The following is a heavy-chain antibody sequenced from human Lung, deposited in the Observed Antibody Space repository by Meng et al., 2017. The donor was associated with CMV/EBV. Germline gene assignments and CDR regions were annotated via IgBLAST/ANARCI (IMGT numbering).Heavy chain of an antibody. D-gene: IGHD6-13*01. CDR3: ARAPSPQQLVFDY. V-gene: IGHV1-18*01. J-gene: IGHJ4*02. CDR1: GYTFTSYG. Sequence: QFLLWSSGAVVKKPGASLKVSCKASGYTFTSYGISWVRQAPGQGLEWMGWISAYNGNTNYAQKLQGRVTMTTDTSTSTAYMELRSLRSDDTAVYYCARAPSPQQLVFDYWGQGTLVTVSS. CDR2: ISAYNGNT.